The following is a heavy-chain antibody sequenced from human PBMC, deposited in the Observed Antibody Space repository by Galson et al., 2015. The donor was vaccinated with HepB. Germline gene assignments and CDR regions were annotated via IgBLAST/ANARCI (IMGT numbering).Heavy chain of an antibody. V-gene: IGHV1-2*02. D-gene: IGHD2-2*01. CDR3: ARVVPERSHFDY. CDR1: GYTFTGYY. CDR2: INPNSGGT. Sequence: SVKVSCKASGYTFTGYYMHWVRQAPGQGLEWMGWINPNSGGTNYVQKFQGRVTMTRDTSISTAYMELSRLRPDDTAVYYCARVVPERSHFDYWGQGTLVTVSS. J-gene: IGHJ4*02.